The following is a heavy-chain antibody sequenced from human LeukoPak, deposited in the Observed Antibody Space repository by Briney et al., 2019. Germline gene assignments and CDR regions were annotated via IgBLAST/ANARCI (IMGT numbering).Heavy chain of an antibody. CDR1: GFTFDDYA. Sequence: GRSLRLSCAASGFTFDDYAMHWVRQAPGKGLEWVSGISWNSGNIGYADSVKGRFTISRDNAKNSLYLQMNSLGAEDTALYYCAKDMVTYCSSTSCYREFTGWGQGTLVTVSS. D-gene: IGHD2-2*01. J-gene: IGHJ4*02. V-gene: IGHV3-9*01. CDR2: ISWNSGNI. CDR3: AKDMVTYCSSTSCYREFTG.